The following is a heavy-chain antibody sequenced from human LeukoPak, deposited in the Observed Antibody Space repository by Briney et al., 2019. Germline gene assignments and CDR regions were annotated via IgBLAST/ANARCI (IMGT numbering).Heavy chain of an antibody. V-gene: IGHV4-4*07. CDR2: IYTSGST. J-gene: IGHJ3*02. Sequence: TPSETLSLTCTVSGGSISSYYWSWIRQPAGKGLEWIGRIYTSGSTNYNPSLKSRVTMSVDTSKNQFSLKLSSVTAADTAVYYCARITYDSSGYYWYAFDIWGQGTMVTVSS. CDR1: GGSISSYY. CDR3: ARITYDSSGYYWYAFDI. D-gene: IGHD3-22*01.